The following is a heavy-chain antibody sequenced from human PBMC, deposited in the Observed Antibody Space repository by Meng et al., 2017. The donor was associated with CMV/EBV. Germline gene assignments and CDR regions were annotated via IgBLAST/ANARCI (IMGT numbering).Heavy chain of an antibody. CDR1: GFTFSSYS. Sequence: GESLKISCAASGFTFSSYSMNWVRQALGKGLEWVSSISSSSSYIYYADSVKGRFTISRDNAKNSLYLQMNSLRAEDTAVYYCARGAFIVGATRYYGMDVWGQGTTVTVSS. CDR2: ISSSSSYI. CDR3: ARGAFIVGATRYYGMDV. V-gene: IGHV3-21*01. D-gene: IGHD1-26*01. J-gene: IGHJ6*02.